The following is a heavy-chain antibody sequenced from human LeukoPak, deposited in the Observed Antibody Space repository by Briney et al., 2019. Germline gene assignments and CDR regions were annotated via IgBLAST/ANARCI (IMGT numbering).Heavy chain of an antibody. CDR2: ISSSSSYI. V-gene: IGHV3-21*01. J-gene: IGHJ6*02. CDR1: GFTFSSYS. D-gene: IGHD2-2*01. Sequence: GGSLRLSCAASGFTFSSYSMNWVRHAPGKGLEWVSSISSSSSYIYYADSVEGRFTISRDNAKNSLYLQMNSLRAEDTAVYYCARDCSSTSCYYYYGMDVWGQGTTVTVSS. CDR3: ARDCSSTSCYYYYGMDV.